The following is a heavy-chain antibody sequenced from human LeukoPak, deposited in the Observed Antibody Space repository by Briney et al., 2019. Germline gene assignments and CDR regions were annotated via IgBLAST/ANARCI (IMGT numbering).Heavy chain of an antibody. V-gene: IGHV3-23*01. CDR1: GFTFSSYA. Sequence: PGGSLRLSCAASGFTFSSYAMSWVRQAPGKGLEWVSAISGSGGSTYYADSVKGRFTISRDNSKNTLYLQMNSLRAEDTAVYYCAKEGYSSSWWGGAFDIWGQGTMVTVSS. CDR2: ISGSGGST. CDR3: AKEGYSSSWWGGAFDI. D-gene: IGHD6-13*01. J-gene: IGHJ3*02.